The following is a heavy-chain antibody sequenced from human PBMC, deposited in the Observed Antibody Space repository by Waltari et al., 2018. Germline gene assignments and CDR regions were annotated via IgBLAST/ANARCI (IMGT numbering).Heavy chain of an antibody. V-gene: IGHV1-69*13. CDR1: GGTFSSYA. CDR3: ASAIYYYGSGSYYHNWFDP. D-gene: IGHD3-10*01. J-gene: IGHJ5*02. Sequence: QVQLVQSGAEVKKPGSSVKVSCKASGGTFSSYAISWVRQAPGQGLEWMGGIIPIFGTANYAQKCQGRVTITSDESTSTAYMELSSLRSEDTAVYYCASAIYYYGSGSYYHNWFDPWGQGTLVTVSS. CDR2: IIPIFGTA.